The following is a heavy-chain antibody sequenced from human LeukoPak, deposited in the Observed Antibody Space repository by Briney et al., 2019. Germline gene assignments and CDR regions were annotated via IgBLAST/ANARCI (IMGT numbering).Heavy chain of an antibody. Sequence: ASVKVSCKASGGNFINSAFVWVRQAPGQGLEWMGWINPNSGGTNYAQKFQDRVTMTRDTSISTAYMELSRLRSDDTAVYYCARDLEVRGVLYYFDYWGQGTLVTVSS. J-gene: IGHJ4*02. CDR1: GGNFINSA. CDR3: ARDLEVRGVLYYFDY. D-gene: IGHD3-10*01. V-gene: IGHV1-2*02. CDR2: INPNSGGT.